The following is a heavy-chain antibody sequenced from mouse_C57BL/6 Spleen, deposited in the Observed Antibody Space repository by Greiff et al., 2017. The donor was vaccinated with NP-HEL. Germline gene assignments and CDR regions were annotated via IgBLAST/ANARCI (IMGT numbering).Heavy chain of an antibody. CDR3: ARSDTTVVAHWYFDV. V-gene: IGHV1-39*01. J-gene: IGHJ1*03. D-gene: IGHD1-1*01. CDR2: INPNYGTT. CDR1: GYSFTDYN. Sequence: VQLKESGPELVKPGASVKISCKASGYSFTDYNMNWVKQSHGKSLEWIGVINPNYGTTSYNQKFKGKATLTVDQSSSTAYMQLNSLTSADSAVYYCARSDTTVVAHWYFDVWGKGTTVTVSS.